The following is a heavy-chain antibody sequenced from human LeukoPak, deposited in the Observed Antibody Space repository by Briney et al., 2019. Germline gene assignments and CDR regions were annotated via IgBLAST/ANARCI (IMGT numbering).Heavy chain of an antibody. CDR2: ISGSGGST. CDR3: AKDDYGSGSYLDY. CDR1: GFTFSSYA. Sequence: GGSLRLSCAASGFTFSSYAMSWVRQAPGKGLEWVSAISGSGGSTYYADSVKGRFTIPRDNSKNTLYLQMNSLRAEDTAVYYCAKDDYGSGSYLDYWGQGTLVTVSS. D-gene: IGHD3-10*01. V-gene: IGHV3-23*01. J-gene: IGHJ4*02.